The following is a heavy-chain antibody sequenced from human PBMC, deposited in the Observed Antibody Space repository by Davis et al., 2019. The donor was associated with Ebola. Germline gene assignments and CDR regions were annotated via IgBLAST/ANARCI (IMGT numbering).Heavy chain of an antibody. J-gene: IGHJ6*02. CDR1: GFSFRSYG. V-gene: IGHV3-30*03. CDR2: ISFDGSNK. D-gene: IGHD2-8*01. CDR3: AREMVRYYYGMDV. Sequence: GGSLRLSCAVSGFSFRSYGMHWVRQAPGKGLEWVAVISFDGSNKYYADSVKGRLTISRDNSKNTLYLQMNSLRAEDTAVYYCAREMVRYYYGMDVWGQGTTVTVSS.